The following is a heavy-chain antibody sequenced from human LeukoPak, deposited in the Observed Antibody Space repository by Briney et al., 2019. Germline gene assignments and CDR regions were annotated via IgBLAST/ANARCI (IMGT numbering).Heavy chain of an antibody. D-gene: IGHD3-16*01. CDR3: ARHYGP. J-gene: IGHJ5*02. Sequence: GGSLRLSCAASGFTFSSFGMHWARQAPGKGLEWVAVITYDGSKKYYADSVKGRFTISRDNSKNTLYLQMDSLRTEDTAVYYCARHYGPWGQGTLVTVSS. CDR2: ITYDGSKK. CDR1: GFTFSSFG. V-gene: IGHV3-30-3*01.